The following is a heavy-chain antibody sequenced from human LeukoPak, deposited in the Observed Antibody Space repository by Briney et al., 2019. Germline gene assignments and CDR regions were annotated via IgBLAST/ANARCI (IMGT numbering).Heavy chain of an antibody. Sequence: GGSLRLSCAASGFSIRLYVMSWGRQAPGKGLEWVSDISGSGTSTHYADSVKGRFTISRDNSKKTLNLQMNSLTAEDTAVYYCAKVDSSERSGIWTAFDVWGRGTMVTVSS. J-gene: IGHJ3*01. V-gene: IGHV3-23*01. CDR2: ISGSGTST. CDR1: GFSIRLYV. CDR3: AKVDSSERSGIWTAFDV. D-gene: IGHD3-3*01.